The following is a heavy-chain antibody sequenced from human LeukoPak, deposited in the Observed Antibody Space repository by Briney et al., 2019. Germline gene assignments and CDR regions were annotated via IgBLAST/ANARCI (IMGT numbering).Heavy chain of an antibody. Sequence: GGSLRLSCAASGFTFSSCWMHWVRQAPGKGLVWVSRINNDGSGTSYADSVKDRFTISRDNAKNILFLQMNSLRAEDTAVYYCARVLSGSWDWFDPWGQGTLVTVSS. V-gene: IGHV3-74*01. CDR1: GFTFSSCW. J-gene: IGHJ5*02. CDR3: ARVLSGSWDWFDP. D-gene: IGHD3-22*01. CDR2: INNDGSGT.